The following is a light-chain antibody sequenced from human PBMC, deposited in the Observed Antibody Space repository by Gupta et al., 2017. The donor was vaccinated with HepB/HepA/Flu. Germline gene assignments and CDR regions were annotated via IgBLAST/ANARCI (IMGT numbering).Light chain of an antibody. CDR3: AVWDDSRWM. CDR1: SPNVGSNY. CDR2: NNN. J-gene: IGLJ3*02. V-gene: IGLV1-47*02. Sequence: QSVLTQPPSASGTPGQRVTISCSGSSPNVGSNYVYWYQKLPETAPKLLIFNNNRRPSGVTDRFSGSKSCTSASLAISGLRSEDEADYYCAVWDDSRWMFGGGTKLTVL.